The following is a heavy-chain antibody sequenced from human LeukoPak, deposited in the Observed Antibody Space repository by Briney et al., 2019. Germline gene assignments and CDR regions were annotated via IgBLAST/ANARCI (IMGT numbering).Heavy chain of an antibody. V-gene: IGHV1-69*04. CDR1: GGTFSRYG. J-gene: IGHJ6*02. CDR3: ARTTVNSDYYNMDV. Sequence: SVKVSCKASGGTFSRYGISWVRQAPGQGLEWMGRSIPILGIANYAQKFQGRVTITADKSTSTAYMELSSLRSEDTAVYYCARTTVNSDYYNMDVWGQGTTVTVFS. CDR2: SIPILGIA. D-gene: IGHD4-17*01.